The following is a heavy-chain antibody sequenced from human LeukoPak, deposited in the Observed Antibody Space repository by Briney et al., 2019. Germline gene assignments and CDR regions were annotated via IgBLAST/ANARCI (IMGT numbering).Heavy chain of an antibody. CDR3: AKDNGEKACYDFWSGLDFDY. CDR2: ISGSGGST. CDR1: GFTLSNYA. J-gene: IGHJ4*02. Sequence: GGSLRLSCAASGFTLSNYAMTWVRQAPGKGLEWVSAISGSGGSTYYADSVKGRFTISRDNSKNTLYLQMNSLRAEDTAVYYCAKDNGEKACYDFWSGLDFDYWGQGTLVTVSS. D-gene: IGHD3-3*01. V-gene: IGHV3-23*01.